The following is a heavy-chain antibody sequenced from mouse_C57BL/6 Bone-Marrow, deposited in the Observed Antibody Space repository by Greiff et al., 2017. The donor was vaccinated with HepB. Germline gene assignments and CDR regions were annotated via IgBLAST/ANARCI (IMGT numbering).Heavy chain of an antibody. V-gene: IGHV1-59*01. CDR2: IDPSDSYT. Sequence: QVQLQQSGAELVRPGTSVKLSCKASGYTFTSYWMHWVKQRPGQGLEWIGVIDPSDSYTNYNQKFKGKATLTVDTSSSTAYMQLSSLTSEDSAVYYCAREGIYDGYYARIFAYWGQGTLVTVSA. D-gene: IGHD2-3*01. CDR1: GYTFTSYW. CDR3: AREGIYDGYYARIFAY. J-gene: IGHJ3*01.